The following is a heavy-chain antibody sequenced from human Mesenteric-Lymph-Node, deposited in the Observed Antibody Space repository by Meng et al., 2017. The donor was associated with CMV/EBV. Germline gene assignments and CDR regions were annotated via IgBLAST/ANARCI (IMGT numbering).Heavy chain of an antibody. J-gene: IGHJ2*01. CDR3: ARGGWRYCSSTSCYGYFDL. CDR1: GYTFTGYY. V-gene: IGHV1-2*02. CDR2: INPNSGGT. D-gene: IGHD2-2*01. Sequence: ASVPVSCKASGYTFTGYYMHWVRQAPGQGLEWMGWINPNSGGTNYAQKFQGRVTMTRDTSISTASMELSRLRSDDTAVYYCARGGWRYCSSTSCYGYFDLWSRGTLVTVSS.